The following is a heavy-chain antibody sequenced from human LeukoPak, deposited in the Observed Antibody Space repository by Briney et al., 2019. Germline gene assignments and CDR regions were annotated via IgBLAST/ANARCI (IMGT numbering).Heavy chain of an antibody. Sequence: EASVKVSCKASGYTFTGYYMHWVRQAPGQGLEWMGWINPSSGGTNYAQKFQGRVTMTRDTSISTAYMELSRLRSDDTAVYYCARVDRSYDSSGYYRYWGQGTLVTVSS. CDR2: INPSSGGT. D-gene: IGHD3-22*01. CDR1: GYTFTGYY. CDR3: ARVDRSYDSSGYYRY. V-gene: IGHV1-2*02. J-gene: IGHJ4*02.